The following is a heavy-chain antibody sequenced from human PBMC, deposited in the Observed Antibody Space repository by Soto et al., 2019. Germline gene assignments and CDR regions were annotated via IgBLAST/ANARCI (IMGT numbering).Heavy chain of an antibody. CDR3: AKVTPVSNRGPFGWFDP. CDR1: GFTFINYA. V-gene: IGHV3-23*01. CDR2: ISGSGGST. D-gene: IGHD3-10*01. J-gene: IGHJ5*02. Sequence: EVQLLESGGGLVQPGGSLRLSCAASGFTFINYAMTWVRQAPGKGLEWVSAISGSGGSTYYAASVKGRFTISRDNSKNTLYLELNSLRGEDTAVYYCAKVTPVSNRGPFGWFDPWGQGTLVTVSS.